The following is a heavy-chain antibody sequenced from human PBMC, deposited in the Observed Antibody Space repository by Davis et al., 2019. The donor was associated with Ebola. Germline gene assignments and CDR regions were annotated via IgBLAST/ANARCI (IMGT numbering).Heavy chain of an antibody. CDR3: ARDKPYDFWSGYYGHYFDY. J-gene: IGHJ4*02. CDR1: GGSIRSHY. Sequence: PSETLSLTCTVSGGSIRSHYWSWIRQPPGKGLEWIGYIYYSGSTNYNPSLKSRVTISVDTSKNQFSLKLSSVTAADTAVYYCARDKPYDFWSGYYGHYFDYWGQGTLVTVSS. D-gene: IGHD3-3*01. V-gene: IGHV4-59*11. CDR2: IYYSGST.